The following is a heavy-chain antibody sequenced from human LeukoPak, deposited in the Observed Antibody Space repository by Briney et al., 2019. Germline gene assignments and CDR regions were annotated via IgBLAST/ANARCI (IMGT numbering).Heavy chain of an antibody. CDR3: ARGSGYCSSTSCPDDP. CDR2: IIPIFGTA. V-gene: IGHV1-69*05. CDR1: GGTFSSYA. D-gene: IGHD2-2*01. J-gene: IGHJ5*02. Sequence: ASVKVSCKASGGTFSSYAISWVRQAPGQGLEWMGGIIPIFGTANYAQKFQGRVTMTRNTSISTAYMELSSLRSEDTAVYYCARGSGYCSSTSCPDDPWGQGTLVTVSS.